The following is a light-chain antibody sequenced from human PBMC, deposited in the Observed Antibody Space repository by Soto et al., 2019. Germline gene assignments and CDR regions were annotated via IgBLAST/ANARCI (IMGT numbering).Light chain of an antibody. CDR1: QTIISSY. V-gene: IGKV3-20*01. Sequence: EVVLTQSPGTLSLSPGERAALSCRASQTIISSYLAWYQQKPGQAPRLLIYGASSRATGIPDRFSGSGSGTDFNLTISSLEPEDFAVYYCQQYGSSQGYTFGQGTKLEIK. J-gene: IGKJ2*01. CDR3: QQYGSSQGYT. CDR2: GAS.